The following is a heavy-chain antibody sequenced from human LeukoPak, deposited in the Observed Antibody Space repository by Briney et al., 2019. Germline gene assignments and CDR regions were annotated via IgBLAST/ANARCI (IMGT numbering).Heavy chain of an antibody. V-gene: IGHV4-4*09. CDR3: ARETSYGSGT. CDR1: GVSISTYY. D-gene: IGHD3-10*01. CDR2: KSGAGRD. J-gene: IGHJ5*02. Sequence: SETLSLTCSVSGVSISTYYWSWLRQPPGKGLEWVGYKSGAGRDLYNPSLKSRVTISMDTSQNQFSLKLSSVTAADTAVYYCARETSYGSGTWGQGTLVTVSS.